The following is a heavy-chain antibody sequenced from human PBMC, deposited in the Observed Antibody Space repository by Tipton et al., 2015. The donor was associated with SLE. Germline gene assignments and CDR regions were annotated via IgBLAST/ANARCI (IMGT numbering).Heavy chain of an antibody. CDR2: ILTSGST. CDR1: GASISSYY. D-gene: IGHD3-10*01. J-gene: IGHJ6*03. CDR3: ARGTNTVIALYYYYYMDV. Sequence: TLSLTCTVSGASISSYYWSLIRQPPGKGLEWSGYILTSGSTYYNPSLKSRLMISVDTSKNQFSLKLSSVTAADAALYYFARGTNTVIALYYYYYMDVWGKGATVTVSS. V-gene: IGHV4-4*09.